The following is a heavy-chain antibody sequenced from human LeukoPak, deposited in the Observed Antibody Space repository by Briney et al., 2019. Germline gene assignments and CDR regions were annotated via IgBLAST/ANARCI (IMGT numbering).Heavy chain of an antibody. CDR3: ARTMIVGYLGLFGP. Sequence: ASVKVSCKACGSTFTGYYMHWVRQAPGQGLEWMGWINPNSGGTNYAQKFQGRVTMTRDTSISTAYMELSRLRSDDTAVYYRARTMIVGYLGLFGPWGQGTLVTVSS. J-gene: IGHJ5*02. D-gene: IGHD3-22*01. CDR2: INPNSGGT. CDR1: GSTFTGYY. V-gene: IGHV1-2*02.